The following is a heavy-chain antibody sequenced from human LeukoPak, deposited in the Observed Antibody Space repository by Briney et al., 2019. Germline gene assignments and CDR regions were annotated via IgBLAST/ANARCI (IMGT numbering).Heavy chain of an antibody. CDR1: GGSISSGGYY. Sequence: SQTLSLTCTVSGGSISSGGYYWSWIRQHPGKGLEWIGEIDHSGSTNYNPSLKSRVTISVDKSKNQFSLKLSSVTAADTAVYYCAREPIFEWFGESPNGDYWGQGTLVTVSS. CDR2: IDHSGST. V-gene: IGHV4-31*03. D-gene: IGHD3-10*01. J-gene: IGHJ4*02. CDR3: AREPIFEWFGESPNGDY.